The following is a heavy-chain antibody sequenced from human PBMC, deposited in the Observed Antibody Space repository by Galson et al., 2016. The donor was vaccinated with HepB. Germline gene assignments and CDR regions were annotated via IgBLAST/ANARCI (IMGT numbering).Heavy chain of an antibody. V-gene: IGHV3-13*01. CDR2: IDSAGDT. D-gene: IGHD6-19*01. Sequence: SLRLSCAASGFSFRNFDMHWVRQAPGKGLEWVSTIDSAGDTYYPGSVKGGFASSRENAKNSLYLQMNSLRAGDTAVYYCARGKYNSGWHLGWKGPNYLDPWGQGTLVTVSS. J-gene: IGHJ5*02. CDR1: GFSFRNFD. CDR3: ARGKYNSGWHLGWKGPNYLDP.